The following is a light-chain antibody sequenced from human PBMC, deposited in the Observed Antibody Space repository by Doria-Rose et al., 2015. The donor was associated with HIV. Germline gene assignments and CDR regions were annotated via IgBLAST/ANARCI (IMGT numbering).Light chain of an antibody. Sequence: EIVMTQSPESPGMSLGERATLNCKSNQSPLYTSKNYLAWYQQKPGQPPKLLIYWASTRQSGVPARFSGSGSGTDFTLTISSLEAEDVAVYYCQQYYDTPSFGPGTTVDIK. J-gene: IGKJ3*01. CDR1: QSPLYTSKNY. CDR3: QQYYDTPS. V-gene: IGKV4-1*01. CDR2: WAS.